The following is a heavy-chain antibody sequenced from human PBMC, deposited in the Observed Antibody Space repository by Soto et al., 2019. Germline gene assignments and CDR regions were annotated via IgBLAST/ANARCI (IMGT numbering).Heavy chain of an antibody. Sequence: SETLSLTCTVSGGSISSYYWSWIRQPPGKGLEWIGYIYYSGSTNCNPSLKSRVTISVDTSKNQFSLKLSSVTAADTAVYYCARERWLQWGFDYWGQGTLVTVSS. CDR1: GGSISSYY. CDR2: IYYSGST. CDR3: ARERWLQWGFDY. D-gene: IGHD5-12*01. V-gene: IGHV4-59*01. J-gene: IGHJ4*02.